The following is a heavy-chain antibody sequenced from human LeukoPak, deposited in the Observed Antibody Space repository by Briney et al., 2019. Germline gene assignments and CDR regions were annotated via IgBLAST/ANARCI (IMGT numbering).Heavy chain of an antibody. Sequence: PSETLSLTCSVSGASISPYYWVWIRQPPGEGREWGGYVFYNGRTSYNPSLKSRVNISAETCKNQFALKRNSVTAADTAVYYCASGNYYQDYWGQGTVVTVSP. J-gene: IGHJ4*02. CDR1: GASISPYY. D-gene: IGHD1-26*01. CDR3: ASGNYYQDY. V-gene: IGHV4-59*08. CDR2: VFYNGRT.